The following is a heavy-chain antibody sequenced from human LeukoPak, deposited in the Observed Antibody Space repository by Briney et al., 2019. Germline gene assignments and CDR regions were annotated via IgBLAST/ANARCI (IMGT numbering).Heavy chain of an antibody. J-gene: IGHJ3*02. D-gene: IGHD3-3*01. V-gene: IGHV4-61*02. Sequence: SETLSLTCTVSGGSISSGSYYWGWIRQPAGKGLEWIGRIYTSGSTNYNPSLKSRVTISVDTSKNQFSLKLSSVTAADTAVYYCASSGITIFGVVTDAFDIWGQGTMVTVSS. CDR2: IYTSGST. CDR1: GGSISSGSYY. CDR3: ASSGITIFGVVTDAFDI.